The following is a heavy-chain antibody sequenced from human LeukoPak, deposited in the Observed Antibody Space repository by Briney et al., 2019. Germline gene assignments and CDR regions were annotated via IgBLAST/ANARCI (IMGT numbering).Heavy chain of an antibody. V-gene: IGHV3-30*02. D-gene: IGHD3-10*01. Sequence: GGSLRLSCAASGFTFSSYGMHWVRQAPGKGLEWVAFIRYDGSNKYYADSVKGRFTISRDNSKNTLYLQMNSLRAEGTAVYYCAKDITMVRGADWYYFDYWGQGTLVTVSS. CDR3: AKDITMVRGADWYYFDY. CDR1: GFTFSSYG. CDR2: IRYDGSNK. J-gene: IGHJ4*02.